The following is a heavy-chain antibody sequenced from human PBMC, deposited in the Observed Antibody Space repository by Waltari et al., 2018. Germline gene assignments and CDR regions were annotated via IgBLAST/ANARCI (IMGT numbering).Heavy chain of an antibody. V-gene: IGHV3-30*01. CDR1: GFTFSDLI. Sequence: VASGGGVVPAGGSLRVSCAAPGFTFSDLILHWVRPAPGKGLECVGAMSDDGMSRYYADSVKGRFTIGGDDSKNTVYLQIDSLRPEDTAVYYCAREGGTSGYSGYFDHWGQGTLVTVSS. CDR3: AREGGTSGYSGYFDH. CDR2: MSDDGMSR. J-gene: IGHJ4*02. D-gene: IGHD2-15*01.